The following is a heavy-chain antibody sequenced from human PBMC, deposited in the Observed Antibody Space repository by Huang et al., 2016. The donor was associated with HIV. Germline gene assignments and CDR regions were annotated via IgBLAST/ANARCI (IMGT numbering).Heavy chain of an antibody. CDR1: GGSIKSRNYY. Sequence: QLQLQESGPGLVKPSDTLSLNCTISGGSIKSRNYYWGWVRQAPGKGLEWIGDMYYSGSPYYNPSLRSRVSLSLDTSKNQVTLKVNAVIAADTAVYYCARRQGSGYYFYFDYWGRGIPVTVSA. CDR2: MYYSGSP. CDR3: ARRQGSGYYFYFDY. V-gene: IGHV4-39*01. D-gene: IGHD3-22*01. J-gene: IGHJ4*02.